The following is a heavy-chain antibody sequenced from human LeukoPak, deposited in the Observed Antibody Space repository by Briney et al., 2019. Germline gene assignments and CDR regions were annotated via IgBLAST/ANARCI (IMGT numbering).Heavy chain of an antibody. Sequence: ASVKVSCKASGYTFTSYYMHWVRQAPGQGLEWMGIINPSGGSTSYAQKFQGRVTMTRDMSTSTVYMELSSLRSEDTAVYYCARGYYDSSGYYHVAFDIWGQGTMVTVSS. J-gene: IGHJ3*02. CDR1: GYTFTSYY. CDR3: ARGYYDSSGYYHVAFDI. V-gene: IGHV1-46*01. CDR2: INPSGGST. D-gene: IGHD3-22*01.